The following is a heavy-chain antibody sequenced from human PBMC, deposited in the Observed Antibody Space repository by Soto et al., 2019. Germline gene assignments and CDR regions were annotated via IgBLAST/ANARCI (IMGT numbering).Heavy chain of an antibody. CDR1: GFTFSSYW. V-gene: IGHV3-74*01. J-gene: IGHJ4*02. D-gene: IGHD2-21*02. Sequence: GGSLRLSCAASGFTFSSYWMHWVRQAPGKGLVWVSRINSDGSSTSYADSVKGRFTISRDNAKNTLYLQMNSLRAEDTAVYYCARAPHIVVVTDFDYWGQGTLVTVSS. CDR2: INSDGSST. CDR3: ARAPHIVVVTDFDY.